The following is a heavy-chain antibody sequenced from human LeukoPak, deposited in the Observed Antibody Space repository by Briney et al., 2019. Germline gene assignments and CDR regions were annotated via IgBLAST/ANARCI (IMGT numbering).Heavy chain of an antibody. CDR1: GCTISSGYY. D-gene: IGHD6-25*01. CDR3: ARGPSFGSGSRFDL. Sequence: PSETLSLTCTVSGCTISSGYYWSWIRPPARGRLELIGYNYFSSNTYYNPSLKGRITMSRDTAKNHLSLKLSCLSGADTAVYYCARGPSFGSGSRFDLWGRGTLVSVSS. V-gene: IGHV4-38-2*02. CDR2: NYFSSNT. J-gene: IGHJ2*01.